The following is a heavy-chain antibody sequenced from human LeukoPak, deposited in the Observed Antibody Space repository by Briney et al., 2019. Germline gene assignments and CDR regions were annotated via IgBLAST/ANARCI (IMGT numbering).Heavy chain of an antibody. CDR2: INHSGST. CDR1: GGSFSGYY. J-gene: IGHJ4*02. D-gene: IGHD5-18*01. V-gene: IGHV4-34*01. Sequence: SETLSLTCAVYGGSFSGYYWSWIRQPPGKGLEWIGEINHSGSTNYNPSLKSRVTISVDTSENQFSLKLSSVTAADTAVYYCARARHSYGYGEDYWGQGTLVTVSS. CDR3: ARARHSYGYGEDY.